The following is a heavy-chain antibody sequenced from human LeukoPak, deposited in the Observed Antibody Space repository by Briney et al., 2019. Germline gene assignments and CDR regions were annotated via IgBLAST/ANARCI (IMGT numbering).Heavy chain of an antibody. CDR1: GYTFTSYY. CDR2: INPSGGST. D-gene: IGHD3-3*01. J-gene: IGHJ3*02. V-gene: IGHV1-46*01. Sequence: HRASVKVSCKASGYTFTSYYMHWVRQAPGQGLEWMGIINPSGGSTSYAQKFQGRVTMTRDTSTSTVYMELSSLRSEDTAVYYCARWSRITIFGVVIIPYDDAFDIWGQGTMVTVSS. CDR3: ARWSRITIFGVVIIPYDDAFDI.